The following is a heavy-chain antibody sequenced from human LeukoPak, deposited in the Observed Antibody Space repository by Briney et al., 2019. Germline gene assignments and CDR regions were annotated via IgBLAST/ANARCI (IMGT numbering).Heavy chain of an antibody. V-gene: IGHV4-59*01. J-gene: IGHJ4*02. Sequence: SGTLSLTCPVSGGSISNYYWSWVRQPPGKGLEWVWYIYYSGSTNYNPSLKSRVTISVDTSKNQFSLKLSSVTAADTAVYYCARYRSSGYYSGDFDYWGQGTLVTVSS. CDR3: ARYRSSGYYSGDFDY. CDR2: IYYSGST. D-gene: IGHD3-22*01. CDR1: GGSISNYY.